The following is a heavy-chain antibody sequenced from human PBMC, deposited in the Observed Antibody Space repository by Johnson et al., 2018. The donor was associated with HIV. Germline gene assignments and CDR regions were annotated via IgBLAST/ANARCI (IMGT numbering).Heavy chain of an antibody. D-gene: IGHD1-26*01. J-gene: IGHJ3*02. CDR2: IKQDGRAK. CDR1: GFTPSSYW. CDR3: ARGPPLQWELRGDAFGI. V-gene: IGHV3-7*01. Sequence: VQLVESGGGLVQPGGSLRLSCAASGFTPSSYWMSWVRQAPGKGLERVAKIKQDGRAKYYVHSLKGRFTRSRDNAKNSLYLQMHSLRAGDTAVSYCARGPPLQWELRGDAFGIWGQGTMVTVSS.